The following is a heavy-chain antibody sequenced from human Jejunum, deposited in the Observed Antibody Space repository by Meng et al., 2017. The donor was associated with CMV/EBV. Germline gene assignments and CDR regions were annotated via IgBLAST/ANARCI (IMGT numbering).Heavy chain of an antibody. V-gene: IGHV7-4-1*02. CDR3: ARDSPLDGYSLLDY. D-gene: IGHD5-24*01. CDR1: GYTFTRYP. J-gene: IGHJ4*02. CDR2: INTNTGNP. Sequence: QVRLVEAGSELKRPWASVKVSCKASGYTFTRYPMNWVRQASGQGLEWMGWINTNTGNPTYAQGFTGRFVFSLDTSVSTAYLQINSLRADDTAVYYCARDSPLDGYSLLDYWGQGTLVTVSS.